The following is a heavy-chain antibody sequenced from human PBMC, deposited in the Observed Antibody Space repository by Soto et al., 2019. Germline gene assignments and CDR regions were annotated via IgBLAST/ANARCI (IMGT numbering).Heavy chain of an antibody. V-gene: IGHV4-30-4*01. CDR3: ARAGAAAGLNYFDY. Sequence: PSETLSLTCTVSGGSISSGDYYWSWIRQPPGKGLEWIGYIYYSGSTYYNPSLKSRVTISVDTSKNQFSLKLSSVTAADTAVYYCARAGAAAGLNYFDYWGQGTLVTVSS. CDR1: GGSISSGDYY. J-gene: IGHJ4*02. D-gene: IGHD6-13*01. CDR2: IYYSGST.